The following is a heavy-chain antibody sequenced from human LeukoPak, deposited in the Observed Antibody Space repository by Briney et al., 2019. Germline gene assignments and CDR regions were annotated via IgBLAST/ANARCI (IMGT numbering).Heavy chain of an antibody. V-gene: IGHV4-59*01. CDR2: IYYSGST. Sequence: SETLSLTCTVSGGSISIYYWSWIRQPPGKGLEWIGYIYYSGSTNYNPSLKSRVTISVDTSKNQFSLKLSSVTAADTAVYYCARVGGYCSSTSCLGFWFDPWGQGTLVTVSS. D-gene: IGHD2-2*01. J-gene: IGHJ5*02. CDR1: GGSISIYY. CDR3: ARVGGYCSSTSCLGFWFDP.